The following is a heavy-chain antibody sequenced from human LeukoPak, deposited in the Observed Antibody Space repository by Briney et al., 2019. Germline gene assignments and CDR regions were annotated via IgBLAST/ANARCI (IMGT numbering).Heavy chain of an antibody. D-gene: IGHD6-13*01. CDR1: GYTFTSYY. V-gene: IGHV1-46*01. J-gene: IGHJ1*01. Sequence: VSVKVSCKASGYTFTSYYMHWVRQAPGQWLEWMGIINPSGGSTSYAQKFQGRVTMTRDTSTSTVYMELSSLRSEDTAVYYCARVSKGTAAAVKYFQHWGQGTLVTVSS. CDR2: INPSGGST. CDR3: ARVSKGTAAAVKYFQH.